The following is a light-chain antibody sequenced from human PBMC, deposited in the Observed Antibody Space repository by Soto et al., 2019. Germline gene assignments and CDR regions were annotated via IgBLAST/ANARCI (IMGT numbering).Light chain of an antibody. J-gene: IGKJ3*01. CDR2: AAY. CDR1: QSISTS. CDR3: QQSYTTPFS. Sequence: DIQMTQSPSSLSASVGDRVTITCRASQSISTSLNWYQHKPGKAPKLLIYAAYNLLGGVPSTFSGGGSGTDFTLTISSLQPEDFATYYCQQSYTTPFSFGPGTTVDLK. V-gene: IGKV1-39*01.